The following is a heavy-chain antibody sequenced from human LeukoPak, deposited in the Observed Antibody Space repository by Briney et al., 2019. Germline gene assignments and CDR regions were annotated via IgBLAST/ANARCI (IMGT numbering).Heavy chain of an antibody. V-gene: IGHV4-59*08. CDR2: IYDSGYT. Sequence: KPSETLSLTCTVSGGSITKNFWSWIRQAPGEGLEWIGYIYDSGYTNYNPSLESRVTISVDTSKNQFSLRLRSVTAADTAVYYCARSGDYCSGDICYAVHLDLWGRGTLVTVSS. D-gene: IGHD2-2*01. CDR3: ARSGDYCSGDICYAVHLDL. CDR1: GGSITKNF. J-gene: IGHJ2*01.